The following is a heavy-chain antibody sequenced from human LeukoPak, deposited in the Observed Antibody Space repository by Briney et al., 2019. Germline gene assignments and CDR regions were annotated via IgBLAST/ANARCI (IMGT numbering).Heavy chain of an antibody. J-gene: IGHJ3*01. CDR2: INSDGSDT. CDR3: ARMTTVTTEGT. V-gene: IGHV3-74*01. CDR1: GFTFSHFW. D-gene: IGHD4-17*01. Sequence: GGSLRLSCAASGFTFSHFWIHWVRQAPGKGLVWVSRINSDGSDTIYADSVKGRFTSSRDNAKNMLYLQMNNLRAEDTAVYYCARMTTVTTEGTWGQGTMVTVSS.